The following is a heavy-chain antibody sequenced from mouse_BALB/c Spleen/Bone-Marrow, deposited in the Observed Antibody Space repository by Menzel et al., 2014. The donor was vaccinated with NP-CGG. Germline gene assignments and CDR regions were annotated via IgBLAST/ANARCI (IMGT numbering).Heavy chain of an antibody. CDR2: IWGDGST. CDR1: GFSLTSYG. V-gene: IGHV2-4-1*01. D-gene: IGHD2-2*01. CDR3: ARDRGYDSYYAMDY. J-gene: IGHJ4*01. Sequence: VKLQESGPGLVQPSQSLSITCTVSGFSLTSYGVHWVRQSPGKGLEWLGVIWGDGSTDYNSALKSRLSISKDNSKSQVFLKMNSLQTDDTARYYCARDRGYDSYYAMDYWGQGTSVTVSS.